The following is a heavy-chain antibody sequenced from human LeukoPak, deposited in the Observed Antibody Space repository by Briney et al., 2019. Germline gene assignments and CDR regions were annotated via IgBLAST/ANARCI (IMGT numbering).Heavy chain of an antibody. J-gene: IGHJ4*02. Sequence: SETLSLTCTVSGGSISSGGYYWSWIRQHPGKGLEWIGYIYYTGSTYYNPSLKSRVTISVDTSKNQFSLKLSSVTAADTAVYYCARDFQGADDYWGQGTLVTVSS. D-gene: IGHD1-26*01. CDR1: GGSISSGGYY. CDR2: IYYTGST. CDR3: ARDFQGADDY. V-gene: IGHV4-31*03.